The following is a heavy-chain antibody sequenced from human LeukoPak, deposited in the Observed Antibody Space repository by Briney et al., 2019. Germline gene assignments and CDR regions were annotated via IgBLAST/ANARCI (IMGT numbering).Heavy chain of an antibody. CDR1: GFTFGSYI. Sequence: GGSLRLSCAASGFTFGSYIMSWVRQAPGKGLEWVSAVNDSGGSTYYADSVKGRFTISRGNSKNTLYLQMNSLRAEDTAVYYCAKPAISSRGWYYDYWGRGTLVTVSS. CDR3: AKPAISSRGWYYDY. V-gene: IGHV3-23*01. CDR2: VNDSGGST. D-gene: IGHD6-19*01. J-gene: IGHJ4*02.